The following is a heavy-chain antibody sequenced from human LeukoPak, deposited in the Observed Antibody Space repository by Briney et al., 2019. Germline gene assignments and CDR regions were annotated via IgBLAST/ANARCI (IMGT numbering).Heavy chain of an antibody. CDR2: INHSGST. D-gene: IGHD6-13*01. V-gene: IGHV4-34*01. CDR3: ARGLWYSSSFPH. CDR1: GESFSGYY. Sequence: SETLSLTCAVYGESFSGYYWSWIRQPPGKGLEWIGEINHSGSTNYNPSLKSRVTISVDTSKNQFSLKLSSVTAADTAVYYCARGLWYSSSFPHWGQGTLVTVSS. J-gene: IGHJ4*02.